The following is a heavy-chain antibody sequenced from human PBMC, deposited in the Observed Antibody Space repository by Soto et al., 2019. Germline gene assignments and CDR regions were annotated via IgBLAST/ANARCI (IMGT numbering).Heavy chain of an antibody. D-gene: IGHD3-22*01. CDR2: INPNSGGT. Sequence: ASVKVSCKASGYTFTGYYMHWVRQAPGQGLEWMGWINPNSGGTNYAQKFQGWVTTTRDTSISTAYMELSRLRADDTAVYYCARDSSGYYSAYYYGMNVWGQGTTVTVSS. CDR1: GYTFTGYY. J-gene: IGHJ6*02. V-gene: IGHV1-2*04. CDR3: ARDSSGYYSAYYYGMNV.